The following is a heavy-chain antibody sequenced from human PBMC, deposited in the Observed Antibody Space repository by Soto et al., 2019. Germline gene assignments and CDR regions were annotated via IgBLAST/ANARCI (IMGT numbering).Heavy chain of an antibody. D-gene: IGHD2-15*01. CDR1: GFTFSDYY. CDR2: ISSSGSTI. V-gene: IGHV3-11*01. Sequence: GGSLRLSCAASGFTFSDYYMSWIRQAPGKGLEWVSYISSSGSTIYYADSVKGRFTISRDNAKNSLYLQMNSLRAEDTAVYYCARVPRYCSGGSCIYYFDYWGQGTLVTVSS. CDR3: ARVPRYCSGGSCIYYFDY. J-gene: IGHJ4*02.